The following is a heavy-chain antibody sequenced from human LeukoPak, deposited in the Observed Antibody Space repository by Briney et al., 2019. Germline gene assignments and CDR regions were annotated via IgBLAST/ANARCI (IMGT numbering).Heavy chain of an antibody. D-gene: IGHD5-24*01. J-gene: IGHJ5*02. Sequence: ASVKVSCKASGYTFTGYYMHWVRQAPGQGLEWMGWINPNSGGTKYDQKFQGRVTMTRDTYISTAYMELSGLRSDDTAVFYCARVGRDGYNVNFCDPWGQGTLVPVSS. CDR1: GYTFTGYY. CDR2: INPNSGGT. V-gene: IGHV1-2*02. CDR3: ARVGRDGYNVNFCDP.